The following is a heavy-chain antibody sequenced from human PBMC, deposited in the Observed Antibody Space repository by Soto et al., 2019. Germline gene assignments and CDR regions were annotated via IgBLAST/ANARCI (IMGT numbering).Heavy chain of an antibody. CDR3: AVAAVREILTEQSSGMAV. CDR1: GGTLSDYA. CDR2: IMPTVDSA. V-gene: IGHV1-69*13. Sequence: GXSVKVSCKASGGTLSDYAFSWVRQARGQGLEWMGGIMPTVDSANYAQKFQGRLTITADESTSTANMELSSLTSDDTAIYYCAVAAVREILTEQSSGMAVWGQGTTVTASS. J-gene: IGHJ6*02. D-gene: IGHD3-10*01.